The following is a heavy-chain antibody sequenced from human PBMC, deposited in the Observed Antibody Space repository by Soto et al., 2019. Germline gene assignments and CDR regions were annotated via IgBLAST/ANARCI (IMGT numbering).Heavy chain of an antibody. Sequence: EVQVVESGGDLVQTGGSLRLSCAASGFTVSDDYMNWVRQAPGKGLEWVSVIYSGGGRYYADSVKGRFTISRDNSKNMVYLQMNSLRAEDTAVYYCARDPGDRNGMSVWGQGTTVTVSS. CDR2: IYSGGGR. CDR1: GFTVSDDY. CDR3: ARDPGDRNGMSV. V-gene: IGHV3-66*01. D-gene: IGHD1-26*01. J-gene: IGHJ6*02.